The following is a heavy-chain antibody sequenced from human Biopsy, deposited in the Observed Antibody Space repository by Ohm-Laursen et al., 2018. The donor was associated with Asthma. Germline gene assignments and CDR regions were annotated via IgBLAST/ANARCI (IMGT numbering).Heavy chain of an antibody. J-gene: IGHJ4*02. CDR1: GGSINNFY. D-gene: IGHD2-21*02. V-gene: IGHV4-59*01. CDR2: VYYSGST. CDR3: ARGVDRVTGPLDHFDS. Sequence: PSQTLSLTCTVSGGSINNFYWSWIRQPPGKGLESIGHVYYSGSTNYNPSLKSRVTISIDASKNQFSLKLTSVTAADTAVYYCARGVDRVTGPLDHFDSWGQGTLVTVSS.